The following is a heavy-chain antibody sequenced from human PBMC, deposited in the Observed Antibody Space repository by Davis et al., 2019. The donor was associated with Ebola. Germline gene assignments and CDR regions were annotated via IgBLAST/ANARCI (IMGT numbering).Heavy chain of an antibody. CDR1: GGSISSYY. V-gene: IGHV4-34*01. J-gene: IGHJ6*02. CDR2: IYHSGST. CDR3: ARLTGYYYYYGMDV. Sequence: SETLSLTCTVSGGSISSYYWSWIRQPPGKGLEWIGEIYHSGSTNYNPSLKSRVTISVDTSKNQFSLKLSSVTAADTAVYYCARLTGYYYYYGMDVWGQGTTVTVSS.